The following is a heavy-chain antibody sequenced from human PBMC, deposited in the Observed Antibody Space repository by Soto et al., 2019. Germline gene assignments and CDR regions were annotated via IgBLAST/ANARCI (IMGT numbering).Heavy chain of an antibody. J-gene: IGHJ5*02. Sequence: FLRLSCAASGFILSDFAMHWVRQAPGRGLEWVAVILKDGKSKYYADSVRGRFTISSDTSKDTIFLQLTSLRLDDSAVYYCAKTGCNGGSCFSWFDPWGQGTPVTVSS. D-gene: IGHD2-15*01. CDR3: AKTGCNGGSCFSWFDP. CDR1: GFILSDFA. V-gene: IGHV3-30*04. CDR2: ILKDGKSK.